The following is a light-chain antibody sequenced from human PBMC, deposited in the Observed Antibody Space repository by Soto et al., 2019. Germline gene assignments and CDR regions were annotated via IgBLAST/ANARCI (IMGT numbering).Light chain of an antibody. CDR3: QQYDSYSPYT. V-gene: IGKV1-5*01. CDR1: QSISTW. CDR2: DAS. J-gene: IGKJ2*01. Sequence: DIQMTQSPSTLSASVGDRVTITCRASQSISTWLAWYQQKPGKAPKVLIYDASNLESGVPSRFSGSGSGTEFSLTISSLLPDDFATYYCQQYDSYSPYTFGQGTKLEIK.